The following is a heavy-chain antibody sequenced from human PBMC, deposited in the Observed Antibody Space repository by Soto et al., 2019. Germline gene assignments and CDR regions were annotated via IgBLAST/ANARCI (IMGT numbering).Heavy chain of an antibody. CDR1: GFTFSSYE. Sequence: EVQLVESGGGLVQPGGSLRLSCVVSGFTFSSYEINWVRQAPGKGLEWVSYISSSGSTIYYADSVKGRFTISRDNAKNSLYLQMDSLRAEDTGVYYCARDRSPFLRFWGQVTLVTVSS. J-gene: IGHJ4*02. CDR3: ARDRSPFLRF. V-gene: IGHV3-48*03. CDR2: ISSSGSTI.